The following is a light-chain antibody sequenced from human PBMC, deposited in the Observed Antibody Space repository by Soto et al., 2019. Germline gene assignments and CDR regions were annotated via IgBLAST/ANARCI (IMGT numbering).Light chain of an antibody. Sequence: QTVVTQPPSASGTPGQKVTISCSGSRSNIGSQVVNWFQHVPGTAPKLLMYNNNERPSGVPARISGSKSGTSASLAISGLQSEDEADYYCATWDGSLDGPVFGGGTQLTVL. CDR2: NNN. J-gene: IGLJ3*02. CDR1: RSNIGSQV. V-gene: IGLV1-44*01. CDR3: ATWDGSLDGPV.